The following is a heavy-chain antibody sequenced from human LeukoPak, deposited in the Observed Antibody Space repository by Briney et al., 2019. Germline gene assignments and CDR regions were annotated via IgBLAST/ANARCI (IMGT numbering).Heavy chain of an antibody. CDR2: IYYSGST. CDR3: ASGIVSPASFDY. Sequence: SETLSLTCTVSGGSISSYYWSWIRQPPGKGLEWIGYIYYSGSTNYNPSLKSRVTISVDTSKNQFSLKLSSVTAADTAVYYCASGIVSPASFDYWGQGTLVTVSS. CDR1: GGSISSYY. J-gene: IGHJ4*02. D-gene: IGHD1-26*01. V-gene: IGHV4-59*08.